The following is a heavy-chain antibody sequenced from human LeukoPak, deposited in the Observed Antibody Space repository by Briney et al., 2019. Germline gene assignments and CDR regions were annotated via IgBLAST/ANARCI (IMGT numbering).Heavy chain of an antibody. D-gene: IGHD2-8*01. Sequence: SETLSLTCTVSGGSISSGGYYWSWIRQHPGKGLEWIGYIYYSGSTYYNPSLKSRVTISVDTSKNQFSLKLSSVTAADTAVYYCARGGLLLMVYAPNAFDIWGQGTMVTVSS. J-gene: IGHJ3*02. CDR3: ARGGLLLMVYAPNAFDI. CDR2: IYYSGST. CDR1: GGSISSGGYY. V-gene: IGHV4-31*03.